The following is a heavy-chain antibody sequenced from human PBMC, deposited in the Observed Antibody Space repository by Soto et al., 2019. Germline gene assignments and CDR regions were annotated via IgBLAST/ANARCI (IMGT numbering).Heavy chain of an antibody. CDR1: GGSFSGYY. V-gene: IGHV4-34*01. Sequence: QVQLQQWGAGLLKPSETLSLTCAVYGGSFSGYYWCWIRQPPGKGLEWIGEINHSGSTNYNPSLKSRVTLSVDTSKNQFSLKLSSVTAADTAVYYCARGRVIRRGGMDVWGQGTTVTVSS. CDR2: INHSGST. D-gene: IGHD3-3*01. CDR3: ARGRVIRRGGMDV. J-gene: IGHJ6*02.